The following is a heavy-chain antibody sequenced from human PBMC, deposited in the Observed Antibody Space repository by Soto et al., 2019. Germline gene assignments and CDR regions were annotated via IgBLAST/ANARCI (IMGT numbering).Heavy chain of an antibody. CDR1: GGSVSGYY. J-gene: IGHJ6*02. V-gene: IGHV4-34*01. Sequence: SETLSLTCAVYGGSVSGYYWTWIRQPPGTGLEWIGEINHSGSTYYNPSLKSRVTISVDTSKNQFSLKLSSVTAADTAVYYCARALPLRYFDWLHYYYYYGMDVWGQGTTVTVSS. CDR3: ARALPLRYFDWLHYYYYYGMDV. D-gene: IGHD3-9*01. CDR2: INHSGST.